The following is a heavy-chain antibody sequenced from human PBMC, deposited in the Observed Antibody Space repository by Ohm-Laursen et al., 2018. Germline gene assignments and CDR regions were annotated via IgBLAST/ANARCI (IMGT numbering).Heavy chain of an antibody. CDR2: TNHSGTT. CDR3: ARVTWAEGSNCFDP. V-gene: IGHV4-59*01. Sequence: SETLSLTCTVSGGSINNYYWSWIRQPPGKGLEWIGNTNHSGTTNYNPSLNSRVIMSVDTSKSQFYLRLTSVTAADTAVYFCARVTWAEGSNCFDPWGQGALVTVSS. D-gene: IGHD3-10*01. J-gene: IGHJ5*02. CDR1: GGSINNYY.